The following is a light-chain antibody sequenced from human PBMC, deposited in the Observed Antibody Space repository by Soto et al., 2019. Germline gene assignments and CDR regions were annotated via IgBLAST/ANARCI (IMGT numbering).Light chain of an antibody. CDR3: QQLNSYPIT. J-gene: IGKJ5*01. CDR2: TAS. CDR1: QGISSS. Sequence: DIQLTQSPSFLSASVGDRVTITCRASQGISSSLAWYQQKPGKAPKLLIYTASTLQSGVPSRFSGTGSGTEFTLTISSLQPEDFATYYCQQLNSYPITFGQGTRLEIK. V-gene: IGKV1-9*01.